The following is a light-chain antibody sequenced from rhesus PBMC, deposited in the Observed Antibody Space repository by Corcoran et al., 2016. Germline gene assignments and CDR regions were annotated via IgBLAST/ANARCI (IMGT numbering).Light chain of an antibody. CDR3: QQYSNWPLT. J-gene: IGKJ4*01. V-gene: IGKV3S9*01. Sequence: EIVMTQSPATLSLSPGERATLSCRASQSVSSYVAWYQQKPEQAPRLLIYGASSRATGIPDRFSGSGAGTDLTLTISSLEPEDFAVYYCQQYSNWPLTFGGGTKVEIK. CDR2: GAS. CDR1: QSVSSY.